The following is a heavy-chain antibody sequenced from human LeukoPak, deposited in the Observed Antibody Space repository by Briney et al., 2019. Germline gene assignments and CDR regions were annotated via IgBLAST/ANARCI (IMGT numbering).Heavy chain of an antibody. Sequence: PGGSLRLSCAAPGFTFSSYAMHWVRQTPGKGLEWVAVIFYDGTIQYYSDSVRGRLIVSRDNPKNTLYLQMNSLRAEDTAVYYCARDPRGPAGYDSPARDTFDYWGQGTLVTVSS. D-gene: IGHD3-22*01. J-gene: IGHJ4*02. V-gene: IGHV3-30*03. CDR3: ARDPRGPAGYDSPARDTFDY. CDR1: GFTFSSYA. CDR2: IFYDGTIQ.